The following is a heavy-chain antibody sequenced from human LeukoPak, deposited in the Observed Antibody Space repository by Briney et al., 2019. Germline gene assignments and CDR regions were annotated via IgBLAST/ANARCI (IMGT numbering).Heavy chain of an antibody. CDR2: IYYNGNT. J-gene: IGHJ6*02. CDR3: AKSLRYDSSGYYYPYYYYGMDV. CDR1: DGSINSYY. Sequence: SETLSLTCSVSDGSINSYYWNWIRRPPGKGLEWIGYIYYNGNTNYSPSLKSRVTMSVDTSKNLFSLKVSSVTAADTALYYCAKSLRYDSSGYYYPYYYYGMDVWGQGTTVTVSS. V-gene: IGHV4-59*01. D-gene: IGHD3-22*01.